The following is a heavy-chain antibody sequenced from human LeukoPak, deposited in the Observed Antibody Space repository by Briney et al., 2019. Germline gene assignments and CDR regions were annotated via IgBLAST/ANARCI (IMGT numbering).Heavy chain of an antibody. CDR1: GFTLRNYW. J-gene: IGHJ4*02. V-gene: IGHV3-74*01. CDR2: ISNHESST. CDR3: ASSHYDSLYYFDY. D-gene: IGHD3-3*01. Sequence: PGGSLRLSCAASGFTLRNYWMHCVPQAPGKGLVWVSRISNHESSTRYADSVKGRFTISRDNAKNTLYLQMNSLRAEDTAVYYCASSHYDSLYYFDYWGQGTLVTVSS.